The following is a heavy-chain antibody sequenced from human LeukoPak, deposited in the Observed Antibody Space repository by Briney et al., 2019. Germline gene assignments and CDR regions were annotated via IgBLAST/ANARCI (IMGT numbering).Heavy chain of an antibody. CDR2: ISYDGSNK. V-gene: IGHV3-30*18. CDR3: AKAPHDRPPDY. CDR1: GFTFSSYG. Sequence: GGSLRLSCAASGFTFSSYGMHWVRQAPGKGLEWVAVISYDGSNKYYADSVKGRFTISRDNSKNTLYLQMNSLRAEDTAVYYCAKAPHDRPPDYWGQGTLVTVSS. J-gene: IGHJ4*02.